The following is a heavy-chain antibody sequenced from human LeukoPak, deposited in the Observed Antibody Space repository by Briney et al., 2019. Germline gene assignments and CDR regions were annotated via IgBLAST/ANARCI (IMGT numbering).Heavy chain of an antibody. CDR1: GDTFSTYA. CDR3: AREGVSGYGLDY. J-gene: IGHJ4*02. CDR2: IIPIYATP. Sequence: SVKVSCKTSGDTFSTYAISWVRQAPGQGLEWMGSIIPIYATPNYAQKFQGRVTITADESTSTAYMELSSLRSEDTAVYYCAREGVSGYGLDYWGQGTLVTVSS. D-gene: IGHD3-22*01. V-gene: IGHV1-69*15.